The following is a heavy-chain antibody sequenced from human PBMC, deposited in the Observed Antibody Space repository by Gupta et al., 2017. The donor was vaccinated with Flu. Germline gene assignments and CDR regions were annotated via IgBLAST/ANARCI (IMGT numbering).Heavy chain of an antibody. CDR3: AKAYYDYVWGSYRYSGDSGALDY. CDR2: ISGSGGST. D-gene: IGHD3-16*02. Sequence: GLEWVSAISGSGGSTYYADSVKGRFTISRDNSKNTLNLQMNSLRAEDTAVYYCAKAYYDYVWGSYRYSGDSGALDYWGQGTLVTVSS. J-gene: IGHJ4*02. V-gene: IGHV3-23*01.